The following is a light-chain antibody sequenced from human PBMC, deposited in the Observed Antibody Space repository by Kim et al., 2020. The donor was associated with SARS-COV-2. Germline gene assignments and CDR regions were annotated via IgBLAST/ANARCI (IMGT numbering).Light chain of an antibody. Sequence: DIQMTQTPSTVSSSIGDRVTITCRASQVISTWLAWYQQKPGKAPKLLIYDASSLQSGVPSRFSGSGSGTQFTLTITSLQPDDFGTYYCQQYNSYSRTFGQGTKVDIK. CDR1: QVISTW. CDR3: QQYNSYSRT. J-gene: IGKJ1*01. V-gene: IGKV1-5*01. CDR2: DAS.